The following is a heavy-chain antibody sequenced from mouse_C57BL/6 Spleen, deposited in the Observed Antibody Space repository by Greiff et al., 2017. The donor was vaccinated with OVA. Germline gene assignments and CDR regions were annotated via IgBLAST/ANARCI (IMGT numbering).Heavy chain of an antibody. V-gene: IGHV1-52*01. D-gene: IGHD1-1*01. CDR1: GYTFTSYW. J-gene: IGHJ1*03. CDR3: ARRVVATDWYFDV. Sequence: QVQLQQPGAELVRPGSSVKLSCKASGYTFTSYWMHWVKQRPIQGLEWIGNIDPSDSETHYNQKFKDKATLTVDKSYSTAYMQLSSLTSEDSAVYYCARRVVATDWYFDVWGTGTTVTVSS. CDR2: IDPSDSET.